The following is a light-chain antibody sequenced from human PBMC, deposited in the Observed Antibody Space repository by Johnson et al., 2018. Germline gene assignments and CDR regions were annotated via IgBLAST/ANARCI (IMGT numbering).Light chain of an antibody. CDR2: ENN. CDR3: GTWDSSLSAGNA. CDR1: SSNIGNNY. J-gene: IGLJ1*01. Sequence: QSVLTQPPSVSAAPGQKVTISCSGSSSNIGNNYVSWYQQLPGTAPKLLIYENNKRPSGIPDRFSGSKSGTSATLGITVLQTGDEADYYCGTWDSSLSAGNAFGTGTKVTVL. V-gene: IGLV1-51*02.